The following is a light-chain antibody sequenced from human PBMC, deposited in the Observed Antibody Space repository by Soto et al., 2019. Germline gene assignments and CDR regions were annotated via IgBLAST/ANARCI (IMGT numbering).Light chain of an antibody. CDR2: GAS. V-gene: IGKV3-20*01. J-gene: IGKJ1*01. CDR3: QQYGSSQS. CDR1: QSVSSSY. Sequence: EIVLTQSPGTLSLSPGERANLSCRASQSVSSSYLAWYQQKPDQAPRLLIYGASSRATGIPDRFSGSGSGTDFTLTISRLEPEDFAVYYCQQYGSSQSFGQGTKVEIK.